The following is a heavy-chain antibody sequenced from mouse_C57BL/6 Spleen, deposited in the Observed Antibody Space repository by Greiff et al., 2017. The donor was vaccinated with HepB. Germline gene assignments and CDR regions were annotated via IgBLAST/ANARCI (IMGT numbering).Heavy chain of an antibody. CDR2: TNPTNGRT. J-gene: IGHJ2*01. D-gene: IGHD1-1*01. CDR3: AIKKIVATYFDY. CDR1: GYTFTSYW. V-gene: IGHV1S81*02. Sequence: VQLQQSGAELVKAGASVKMSCKASGYTFTSYWMHWVKQRLGQGLEWFAETNPTNGRTYYNEKFKSKATLTVDKSSSTAYMLLSGPTFEDSAVYYCAIKKIVATYFDYWGQGTTLTVAA.